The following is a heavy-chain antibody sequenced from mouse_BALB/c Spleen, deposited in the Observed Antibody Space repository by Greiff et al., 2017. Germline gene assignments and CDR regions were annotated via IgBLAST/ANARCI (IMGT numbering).Heavy chain of an antibody. Sequence: VQLQQSGPELVKPGASVKMSCKASGYTFTSYVMHWVKQKPGQGLEWIGYINPYNDGTKYNEKFKGKATLTSDKSSSTAYMELSSLTSEDSAVYYCARYGNYEGYAMDYWGQGTSVTVSS. CDR2: INPYNDGT. D-gene: IGHD2-1*01. CDR1: GYTFTSYV. CDR3: ARYGNYEGYAMDY. J-gene: IGHJ4*01. V-gene: IGHV1-14*01.